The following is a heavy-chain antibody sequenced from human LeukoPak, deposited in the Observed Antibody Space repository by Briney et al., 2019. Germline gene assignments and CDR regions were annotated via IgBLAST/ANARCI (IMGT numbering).Heavy chain of an antibody. Sequence: GRSLRLSCAASGFTFSSYAMHWVRQAPGKGLEWVAVISYDGSNKYYADSVKGRFTISRDNSKNTLYLQMNSLRAEDTAVYYCARADYGDYGSLPYYFDYWGQGTLVTVSS. V-gene: IGHV3-30*04. CDR1: GFTFSSYA. D-gene: IGHD4-17*01. CDR2: ISYDGSNK. J-gene: IGHJ4*02. CDR3: ARADYGDYGSLPYYFDY.